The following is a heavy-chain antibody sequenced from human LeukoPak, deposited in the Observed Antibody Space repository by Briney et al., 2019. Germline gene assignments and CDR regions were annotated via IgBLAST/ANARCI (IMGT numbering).Heavy chain of an antibody. D-gene: IGHD2-21*01. J-gene: IGHJ4*02. CDR1: GFTFSSYS. Sequence: PGGSLRLSCAASGFTFSSYSMNWVRQAPGKGLEWVSSISSSSSYIYYADSVKGRFTISRDNAKNSLYLQMNSPRAEDTAVYYCARGGCCGDCFDYWGQGTLVTVSS. CDR2: ISSSSSYI. V-gene: IGHV3-21*01. CDR3: ARGGCCGDCFDY.